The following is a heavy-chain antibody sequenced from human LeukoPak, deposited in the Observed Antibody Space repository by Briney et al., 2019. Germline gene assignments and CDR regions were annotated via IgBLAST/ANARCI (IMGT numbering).Heavy chain of an antibody. D-gene: IGHD2-8*01. CDR3: ARNGFSRPDPFDY. CDR2: IKQDGSEK. J-gene: IGHJ4*02. CDR1: GFTLRSYW. V-gene: IGHV3-7*05. Sequence: GGSLRLSRVASGFTLRSYWMRWVRQAPGKGREWVANIKQDGSEKYYVDSVKGRFTISRDNAKNSLYLQMNSLKAEDTGVYSCARNGFSRPDPFDYWGQGTLVTVSS.